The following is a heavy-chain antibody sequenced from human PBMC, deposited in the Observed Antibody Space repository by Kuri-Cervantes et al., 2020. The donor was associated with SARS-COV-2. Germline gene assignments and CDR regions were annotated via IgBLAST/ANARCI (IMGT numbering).Heavy chain of an antibody. J-gene: IGHJ6*02. CDR2: IKSKTDGGTT. CDR1: GFTFSNAW. D-gene: IGHD3-3*01. V-gene: IGHV3-15*01. CDR3: TTDPQYYDFWSGYYCYGMDV. Sequence: GGSLRLSCAASGFTFSNAWMSWVRQAPGKELEWVGRIKSKTDGGTTDYAAPVKGRFTISRDDSKNTLYLQMNSLKTEDTAVYYCTTDPQYYDFWSGYYCYGMDVWGQGTTVTVSS.